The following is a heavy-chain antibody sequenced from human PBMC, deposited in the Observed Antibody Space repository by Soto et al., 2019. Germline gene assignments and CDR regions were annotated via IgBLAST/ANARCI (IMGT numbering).Heavy chain of an antibody. D-gene: IGHD7-27*01. CDR1: GGSFSAYG. V-gene: IGHV1-69*06. J-gene: IGHJ5*02. CDR3: ALYTGGDFSWFDP. Sequence: QVQLMQSGAEVKKPGSSVRVSCKASGGSFSAYGFCWIRQAPGQGLEWVGGTIHMSGKTHYAQKFQDRVTITADKSTTTISLEMSRLRSEDTAIYYCALYTGGDFSWFDPWGQGTLVIVSS. CDR2: TIHMSGKT.